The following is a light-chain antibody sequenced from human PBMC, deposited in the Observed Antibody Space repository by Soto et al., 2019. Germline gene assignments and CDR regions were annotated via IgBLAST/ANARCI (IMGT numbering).Light chain of an antibody. J-gene: IGKJ5*01. Sequence: EIVLTQSPATLSLSPGERATLSCRASQSVSSYLAWYQQKPGQAPGLLIYDASNRATGIPARFSGSGSGTDFTLTISSLEPEDFEVYYCQQRSNWPITFGQGTRLEIK. CDR2: DAS. V-gene: IGKV3-11*01. CDR3: QQRSNWPIT. CDR1: QSVSSY.